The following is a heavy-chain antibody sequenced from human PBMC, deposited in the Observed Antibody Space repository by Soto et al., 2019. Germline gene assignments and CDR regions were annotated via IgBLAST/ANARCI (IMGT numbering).Heavy chain of an antibody. J-gene: IGHJ4*02. D-gene: IGHD6-19*01. Sequence: PGGSLRLSCAASGFTFSSYGMRWVRQAPGKGLEWVAVIWYDGSNKYYADSVKGRFTISRDNSKNTLYLQMNSLRAEDTAVYYCARDELWLVTGYFDYWGQGTLVTVSS. V-gene: IGHV3-33*01. CDR1: GFTFSSYG. CDR2: IWYDGSNK. CDR3: ARDELWLVTGYFDY.